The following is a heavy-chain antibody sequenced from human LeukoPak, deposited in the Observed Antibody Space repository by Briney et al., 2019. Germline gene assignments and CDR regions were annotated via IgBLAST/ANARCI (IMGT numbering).Heavy chain of an antibody. Sequence: ASVKVSCKASGYTFTGYYLHWVRQAPGQGLEWMGWINPDSGGTNYAQNFQGRVTMTRDTSISTAYMELSRLRSEDTAVYYCASSYDSSGIRYADWGQGTLVTVSS. CDR2: INPDSGGT. CDR3: ASSYDSSGIRYAD. D-gene: IGHD3-22*01. V-gene: IGHV1-2*02. J-gene: IGHJ4*02. CDR1: GYTFTGYY.